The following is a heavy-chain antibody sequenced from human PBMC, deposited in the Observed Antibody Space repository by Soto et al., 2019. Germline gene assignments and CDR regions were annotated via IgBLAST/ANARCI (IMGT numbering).Heavy chain of an antibody. CDR2: IHKDGSAQ. J-gene: IGHJ5*01. CDR3: ARDVGFHRLDS. Sequence: EVQLVESGGVLVQPGGSLRLSCAASGSTFSSYWMTWVRQAPGVGLEWVAKIHKDGSAQYCVDSVKGRFIISRDNAKDSLYLTMNNLRVEDTAVYYCARDVGFHRLDSWGQGTLVTVSP. V-gene: IGHV3-7*01. D-gene: IGHD1-26*01. CDR1: GSTFSSYW.